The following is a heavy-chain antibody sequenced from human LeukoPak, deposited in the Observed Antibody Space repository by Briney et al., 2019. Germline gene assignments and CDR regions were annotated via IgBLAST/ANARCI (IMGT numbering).Heavy chain of an antibody. CDR1: GRSISSYY. Sequence: SETLSLTCTVSGRSISSYYWSWTRQPPGKGLEWIGYIYYSGSTNYNPSLKSRVTISVDTSKNQFSLKLSSVTAADTAVYYCARDDPYCGGDCYAFDIWGQGTMVTVSS. CDR2: IYYSGST. CDR3: ARDDPYCGGDCYAFDI. J-gene: IGHJ3*02. V-gene: IGHV4-59*01. D-gene: IGHD2-21*02.